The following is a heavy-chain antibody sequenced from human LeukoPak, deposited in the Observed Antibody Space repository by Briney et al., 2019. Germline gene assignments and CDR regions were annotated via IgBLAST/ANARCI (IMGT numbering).Heavy chain of an antibody. CDR1: GGSISSSSYY. CDR2: IYYSGST. D-gene: IGHD2-2*01. V-gene: IGHV4-39*01. J-gene: IGHJ4*02. CDR3: ARTSSTSCCFFDY. Sequence: PSETLSFTCTVSGGSISSSSYYWGWIRQPPGKGLEWIGSIYYSGSTYYNPSLKSRVTISVDTSKNQFSLKLSSVTAADTAVYYCARTSSTSCCFFDYWGQGTLVTVSS.